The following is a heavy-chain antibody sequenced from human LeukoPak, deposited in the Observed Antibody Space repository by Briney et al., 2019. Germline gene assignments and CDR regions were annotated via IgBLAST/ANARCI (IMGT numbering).Heavy chain of an antibody. V-gene: IGHV3-23*01. CDR3: AKEVYYFDTSELYSFAFDI. CDR1: GLTFSRYA. J-gene: IGHJ3*02. D-gene: IGHD3-22*01. CDR2: ISASGGST. Sequence: PGGSLRLSCAASGLTFSRYAMSWVRQAPGKGLEWVSAISASGGSTYYADSVKGRFTISRDNSKNTLYLQMNSLRVEDTAVYYCAKEVYYFDTSELYSFAFDIWGQGTMVTVPS.